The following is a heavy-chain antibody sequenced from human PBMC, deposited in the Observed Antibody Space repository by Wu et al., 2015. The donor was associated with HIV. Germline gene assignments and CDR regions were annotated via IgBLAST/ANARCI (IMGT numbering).Heavy chain of an antibody. Sequence: QVQLVQSGAEVKKPGASVKVSCKASGYTFTSYYIHWVRQAPGQGLEWMGIINPSGGSTSYAQKFRGRVTMIRDTSTSTVYMELSSLRSEDTAVYYCARVHSYGQFDYWGQGTLVTVSS. CDR1: GYTFTSYY. CDR2: INPSGGST. D-gene: IGHD5-18*01. CDR3: ARVHSYGQFDY. V-gene: IGHV1-46*01. J-gene: IGHJ4*02.